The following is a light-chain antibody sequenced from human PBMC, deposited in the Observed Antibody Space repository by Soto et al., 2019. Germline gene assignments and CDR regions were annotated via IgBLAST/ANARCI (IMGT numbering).Light chain of an antibody. Sequence: QSGLTQPRSGSGSPGQSVTISCTGARGNGGGYKYVSSFQPSPAKAPNLMIYVVNKRPSGVPDRFSGSKSGNPASLTISGLQAEDEADYYCCSYAGSYRNVFGRGTTVTVL. CDR3: CSYAGSYRNV. V-gene: IGLV2-11*01. J-gene: IGLJ1*01. CDR1: RGNGGGYKY. CDR2: VVN.